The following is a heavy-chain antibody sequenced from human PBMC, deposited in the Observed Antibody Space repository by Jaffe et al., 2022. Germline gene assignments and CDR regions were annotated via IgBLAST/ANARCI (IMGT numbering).Heavy chain of an antibody. J-gene: IGHJ3*02. D-gene: IGHD6-19*01. Sequence: QVQLVQSGSELKRPEASVKVSCKVSDYTLTSHGLNWVRQAPGQGLEWMGWININTGTPYYARGFTGRFVFSWDTSVTTSYLQINSLKADDTALYYCATDMAVAGKKAFDIWGQGTMVTVSS. CDR1: DYTLTSHG. CDR3: ATDMAVAGKKAFDI. CDR2: ININTGTP. V-gene: IGHV7-4-1*02.